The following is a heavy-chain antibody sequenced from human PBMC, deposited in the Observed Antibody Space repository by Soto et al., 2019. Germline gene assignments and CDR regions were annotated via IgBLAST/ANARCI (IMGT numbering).Heavy chain of an antibody. J-gene: IGHJ5*02. Sequence: SETLSLTCTVSGCSISSSSYYWGWIRQPPGKGLEWIGNISNTGNTYYNPSLKSRLSISLDTSENQFSLKLTSVTAADTAIYSCARARQYYDCELDPWGQGTLVTVSS. V-gene: IGHV4-31*03. CDR1: GCSISSSSYY. CDR3: ARARQYYDCELDP. D-gene: IGHD3-16*01. CDR2: ISNTGNT.